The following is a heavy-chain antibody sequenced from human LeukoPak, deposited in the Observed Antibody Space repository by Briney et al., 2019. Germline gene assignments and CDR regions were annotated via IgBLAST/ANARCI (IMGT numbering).Heavy chain of an antibody. J-gene: IGHJ4*02. CDR3: ARAARQWLVPDS. Sequence: PGRSLRLSCAASGFTFSSYAMHWVRQAPGKGLEWVAVISFDGSNKFYAGSVKGRFSIFRDTSKNMLYLQMNSLRLEDTAVYYCARAARQWLVPDSWGQGTLVTVSS. V-gene: IGHV3-30-3*01. D-gene: IGHD6-19*01. CDR2: ISFDGSNK. CDR1: GFTFSSYA.